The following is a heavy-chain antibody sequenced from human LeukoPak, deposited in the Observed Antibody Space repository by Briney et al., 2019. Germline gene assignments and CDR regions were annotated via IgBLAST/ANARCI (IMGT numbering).Heavy chain of an antibody. Sequence: PGGSLRLSCAASGFTFSSYEMNWVRQAPGKGREWVSYISSSGSTIYYADSVKGRFTISRDTAKNSLYLQMNSLRAEDTAVYYCARGARRYCSSNSCRPPFDYWGQGTLVTASS. CDR3: ARGARRYCSSNSCRPPFDY. D-gene: IGHD2-2*01. V-gene: IGHV3-48*03. J-gene: IGHJ4*02. CDR2: ISSSGSTI. CDR1: GFTFSSYE.